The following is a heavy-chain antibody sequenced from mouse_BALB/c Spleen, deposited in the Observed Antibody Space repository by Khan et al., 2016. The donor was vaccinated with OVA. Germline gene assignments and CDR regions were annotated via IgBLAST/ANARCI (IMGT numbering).Heavy chain of an antibody. Sequence: QVQLQQSGPGLVAPSQNLSITCTISGFSLTNYGIHWVRQPPGKGLAWLVVICSDGRAAYNSALKSRLSIIKDNSMRHVFLHTDGLQTDNTAMFSRARPIYPGHSDVWGAATAVTVAS. CDR3: ARPIYPGHSDV. V-gene: IGHV2-6-1*01. CDR2: ICSDGRA. CDR1: GFSLTNYG. D-gene: IGHD2-1*01. J-gene: IGHJ1*01.